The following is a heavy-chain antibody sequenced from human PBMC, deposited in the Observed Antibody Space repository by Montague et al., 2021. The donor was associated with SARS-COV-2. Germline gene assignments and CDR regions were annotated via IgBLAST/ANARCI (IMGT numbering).Heavy chain of an antibody. D-gene: IGHD3-16*02. J-gene: IGHJ4*02. V-gene: IGHV4-31*03. CDR2: IYYSGST. CDR3: ARVKSMITFGGVIVLFDY. CDR1: GGSISSGGYY. Sequence: TLSLTCTVSGGSISSGGYYWSWIRQHPGKGLEWIGYIYYSGSTYYNPSLKSRVTISVDTSKNQFSLKLSSVTAADTAVSYCARVKSMITFGGVIVLFDYWGQGTLVTVSS.